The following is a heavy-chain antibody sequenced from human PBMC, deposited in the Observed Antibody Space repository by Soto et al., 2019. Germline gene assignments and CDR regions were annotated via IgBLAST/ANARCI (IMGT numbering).Heavy chain of an antibody. J-gene: IGHJ5*02. V-gene: IGHV1-18*01. CDR1: GYNFNSYT. CDR3: ARVVGALGRWFDP. D-gene: IGHD1-26*01. CDR2: ISAYNGNT. Sequence: QVQLVQSGAEVKKPGASVKVSCKASGYNFNSYTISWVRQAPGQGLEWMGRISAYNGNTNYAQKLQGRVTMTTDTSTSTGKMELRSLRSDATAVYHCARVVGALGRWFDPWGQGTLVTVSS.